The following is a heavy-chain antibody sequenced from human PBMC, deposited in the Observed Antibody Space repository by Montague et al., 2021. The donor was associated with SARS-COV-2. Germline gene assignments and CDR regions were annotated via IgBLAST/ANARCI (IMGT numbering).Heavy chain of an antibody. CDR1: GAPLTAGTYH. Sequence: SETLSLTCTVSGAPLTAGTYHWAWIRQPPGQGLEWIGNIFHSGSASYNPSLKSRVTMAVDTSKKHFSLRLGSVTAAATAVYYCARLSLVGLWFSGSYFDSWGQGTLVTVSS. J-gene: IGHJ4*02. CDR2: IFHSGSA. V-gene: IGHV4-39*02. D-gene: IGHD3-16*02. CDR3: ARLSLVGLWFSGSYFDS.